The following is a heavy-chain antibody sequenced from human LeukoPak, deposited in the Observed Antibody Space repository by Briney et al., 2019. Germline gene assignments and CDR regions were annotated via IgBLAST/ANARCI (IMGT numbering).Heavy chain of an antibody. CDR1: GFTFSSYA. Sequence: PGGFLRLSCAASGFTFSSYAKSWVRQAPGKGLEWVSAISGSGGSTYYADSVKGRFTISRDNSKNTLYLQMNSLRAEDTAVYYCAKSGRGSYYRVGVVGRDYYYYGMDVWGQGTTVTVSS. CDR2: ISGSGGST. CDR3: AKSGRGSYYRVGVVGRDYYYYGMDV. D-gene: IGHD1-26*01. V-gene: IGHV3-23*01. J-gene: IGHJ6*02.